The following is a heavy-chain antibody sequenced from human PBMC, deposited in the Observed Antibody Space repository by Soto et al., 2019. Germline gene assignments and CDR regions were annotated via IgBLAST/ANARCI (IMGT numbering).Heavy chain of an antibody. Sequence: SETLSLTCTVSGGSISSYYWSWIRQPPGKGLEWIGYIYYSGSTNYNPSLKSRVTISVDTSKNQFSLKLSSVTAADTAVYYCAREQPPRHPGNHGWFDPWGQGTLVTVSS. V-gene: IGHV4-59*01. CDR1: GGSISSYY. D-gene: IGHD3-10*01. CDR2: IYYSGST. J-gene: IGHJ5*02. CDR3: AREQPPRHPGNHGWFDP.